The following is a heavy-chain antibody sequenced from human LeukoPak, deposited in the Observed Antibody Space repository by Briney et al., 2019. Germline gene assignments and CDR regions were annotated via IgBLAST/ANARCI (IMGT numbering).Heavy chain of an antibody. CDR3: TRAPMF. CDR2: INPKSGGT. V-gene: IGHV1-2*02. D-gene: IGHD3-10*02. Sequence: GASVKVSCKASGYTFTGYYLHWVRQAPGQGLEWMGCINPKSGGTLYAQKFQGRVTMTRDSSISIAYMEVSGLTSDDTAMYYCTRAPMFWGQGTLVTVSS. J-gene: IGHJ4*02. CDR1: GYTFTGYY.